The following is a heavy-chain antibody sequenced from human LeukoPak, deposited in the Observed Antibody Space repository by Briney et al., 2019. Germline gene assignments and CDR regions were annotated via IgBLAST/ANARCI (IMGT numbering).Heavy chain of an antibody. J-gene: IGHJ4*02. V-gene: IGHV3-23*01. D-gene: IGHD5-24*01. CDR1: GFTFSNYA. Sequence: GGSLRLSCAASGFTFSNYAMSWVRQAPGKGLEWISIMSGSGGSTHYADSVKGRFSISRDSSKNTLYLQMNSLRAEDTAVYYCAKQRGMANGAPDYWGQGTLVIASS. CDR2: MSGSGGST. CDR3: AKQRGMANGAPDY.